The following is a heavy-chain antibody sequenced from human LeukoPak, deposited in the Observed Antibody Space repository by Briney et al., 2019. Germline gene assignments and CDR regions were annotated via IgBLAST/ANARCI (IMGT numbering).Heavy chain of an antibody. V-gene: IGHV4-34*01. D-gene: IGHD6-19*01. CDR3: AAPLLAVAGYRQ. CDR1: GGSFSGYY. J-gene: IGHJ1*01. CDR2: INHSGST. Sequence: SETLSLTCAVYGGSFSGYYWSWIRQPPGKGLEWIGEINHSGSTNYNPSLKSRVTISVDTSKNQFSLKLSSVTAADTAVYYCAAPLLAVAGYRQWGQGTLVTVSS.